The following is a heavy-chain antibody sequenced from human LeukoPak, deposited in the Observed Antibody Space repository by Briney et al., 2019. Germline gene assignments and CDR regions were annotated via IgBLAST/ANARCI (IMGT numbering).Heavy chain of an antibody. V-gene: IGHV4-34*01. D-gene: IGHD5-18*01. CDR2: INHSGST. J-gene: IGHJ4*02. Sequence: SETLSLTCAVYGGSFSGYYWSWIRQPPGKGLEWIGEINHSGSTNYNPSLKSRVTISVDTSKNQFSLKLSSVTAADTAVYYCARGRGYSYGYAFDYWGQGTLVTVSS. CDR3: ARGRGYSYGYAFDY. CDR1: GGSFSGYY.